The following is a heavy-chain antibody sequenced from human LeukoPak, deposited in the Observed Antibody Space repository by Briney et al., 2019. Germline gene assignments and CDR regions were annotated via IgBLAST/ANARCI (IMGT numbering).Heavy chain of an antibody. CDR2: INHSGST. D-gene: IGHD3-3*01. J-gene: IGHJ4*02. Sequence: SETLSLTCAVYGGSSSGYYWSWIRQPPGKGLEWIGEINHSGSTNYNPSLKSRVTISVDTSKNQFSLKLSSVTAADTAVYYCARLPSLNYDFWSGQGDYWGQGTLVTASS. CDR3: ARLPSLNYDFWSGQGDY. CDR1: GGSSSGYY. V-gene: IGHV4-34*01.